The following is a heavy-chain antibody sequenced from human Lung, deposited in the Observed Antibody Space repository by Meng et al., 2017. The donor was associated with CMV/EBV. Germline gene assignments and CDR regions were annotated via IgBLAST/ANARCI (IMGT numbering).Heavy chain of an antibody. Sequence: GESXKISCAASGFTFSRSGMSWVRQAPGKGLEWVSVMYSGGSSTFYADSVQGRFTISRDESKNTLYLQMNSLRAEDTALYYCAKCSSTSCRYVDYWGQGTLVTVSS. CDR2: MYSGGSST. D-gene: IGHD2-2*01. V-gene: IGHV3-23*03. CDR3: AKCSSTSCRYVDY. CDR1: GFTFSRSG. J-gene: IGHJ4*02.